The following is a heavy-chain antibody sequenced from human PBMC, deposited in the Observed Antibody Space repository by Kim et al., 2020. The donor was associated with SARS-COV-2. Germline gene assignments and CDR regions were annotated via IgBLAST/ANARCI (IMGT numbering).Heavy chain of an antibody. J-gene: IGHJ6*02. D-gene: IGHD3-16*01. V-gene: IGHV4-39*01. Sequence: SETLSLTCTVSGGSISSSSYYWGWIRQPPGKGLEWIGSIYYSGSTYYNPSLKSRVTISVDTSKNQFSLKLSSVTAADTAVYYCARHMGGYDYVWGNLYYYCGMDVWGQGTTVTVSS. CDR1: GGSISSSSYY. CDR3: ARHMGGYDYVWGNLYYYCGMDV. CDR2: IYYSGST.